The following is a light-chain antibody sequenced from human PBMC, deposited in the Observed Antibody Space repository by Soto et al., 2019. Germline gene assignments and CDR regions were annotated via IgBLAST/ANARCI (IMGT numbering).Light chain of an antibody. V-gene: IGLV2-14*01. CDR1: KSEVGCYNY. Sequence: VLTHPPSVSGSPGQSNTTPPPGNKSEVGCYNYVSWYQQHPGKAPKLMIYDVSNRPSGVSNRFSGSKSGNTASLTISGLQAEDEADYYCSSYTSSSTRVFGTGTKVTVL. CDR2: DVS. CDR3: SSYTSSSTRV. J-gene: IGLJ1*01.